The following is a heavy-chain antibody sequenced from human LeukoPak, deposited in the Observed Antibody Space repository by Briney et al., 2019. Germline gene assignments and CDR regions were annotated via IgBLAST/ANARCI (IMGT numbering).Heavy chain of an antibody. Sequence: SETLSLTCTVSGGSISSSSYYWGWIRQPPGKGLEWIGSIYYSGSTYYNPSLNSRVTISVDTSKNQFSLKLSSVTAADTAVYYCARHLLVAENYDFWSGYESAAAYYFDYWGQGTLVTVSS. V-gene: IGHV4-39*01. CDR1: GGSISSSSYY. D-gene: IGHD3-3*01. CDR3: ARHLLVAENYDFWSGYESAAAYYFDY. J-gene: IGHJ4*02. CDR2: IYYSGST.